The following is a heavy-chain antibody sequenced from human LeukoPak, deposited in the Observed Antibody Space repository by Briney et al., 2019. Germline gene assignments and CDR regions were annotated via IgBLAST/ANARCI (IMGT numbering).Heavy chain of an antibody. CDR3: AKRYNWNDEEDY. CDR2: ISGSGGST. V-gene: IGHV3-23*01. Sequence: GGSLRLSCAASGFTFSSYAMSWVRQAPGKGLEWVSGISGSGGSTYYADSVKGRFTISRDNSKNTLYLQMNSLRAEDTAVYYCAKRYNWNDEEDYWGQGTLVTVSS. D-gene: IGHD1-1*01. CDR1: GFTFSSYA. J-gene: IGHJ4*02.